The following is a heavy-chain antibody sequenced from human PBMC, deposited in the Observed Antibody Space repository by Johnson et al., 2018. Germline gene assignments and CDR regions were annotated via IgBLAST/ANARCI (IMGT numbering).Heavy chain of an antibody. V-gene: IGHV5-51*01. Sequence: VQLVQSGAEVKKPGESLKISCKGSGYNFYTYWIAWVRQMPGKGLECMGRIYPGDSDTRYSPAFQGQVTISAATSHSFAYLQWGSLKASDPGIYYCARRIGAAEGGYYAMDVWGQGTTVTVSS. D-gene: IGHD6-13*01. CDR1: GYNFYTYW. CDR2: IYPGDSDT. CDR3: ARRIGAAEGGYYAMDV. J-gene: IGHJ6*02.